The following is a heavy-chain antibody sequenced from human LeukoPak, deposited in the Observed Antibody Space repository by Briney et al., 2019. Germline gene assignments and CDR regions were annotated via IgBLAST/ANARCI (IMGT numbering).Heavy chain of an antibody. D-gene: IGHD3-22*01. CDR1: GYSFTSYW. V-gene: IGHV5-51*01. CDR2: IYPGDSDT. J-gene: IGHJ1*01. CDR3: ARSDYYDSSGYYELPPEYFQH. Sequence: GESLKISCQGSGYSFTSYWIGWVRQMPGKGLEWMGIIYPGDSDTRYSPSFQGQVTISADKSISTAYLQWSSLKASDTAMYYCARSDYYDSSGYYELPPEYFQHWGQGTLVTVSS.